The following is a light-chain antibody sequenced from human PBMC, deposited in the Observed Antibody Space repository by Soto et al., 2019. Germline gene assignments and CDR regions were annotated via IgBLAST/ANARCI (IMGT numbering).Light chain of an antibody. Sequence: DIQLTQSPSFLSASIGDRVTITCRASQGIRTYLAWYQQKPGKAPNLLIYDASTLQSGVPSRFSGSGSGTEFTLTISSLQPEDFASYYCQQVDSSPWTFGQGTKVEIK. CDR2: DAS. CDR1: QGIRTY. J-gene: IGKJ1*01. V-gene: IGKV1-9*01. CDR3: QQVDSSPWT.